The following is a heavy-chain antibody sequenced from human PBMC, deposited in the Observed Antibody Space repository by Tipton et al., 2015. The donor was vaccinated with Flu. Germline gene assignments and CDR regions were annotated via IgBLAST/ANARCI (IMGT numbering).Heavy chain of an antibody. J-gene: IGHJ4*02. CDR2: IYHSGST. V-gene: IGHV4-38-2*02. D-gene: IGHD5-18*01. CDR1: GYSISSGYY. CDR3: ARRRVWIQLWLFFGYFDY. Sequence: TLSLTCTVSGYSISSGYYWGWIRQPPGKGLEWIGSIYHSGSTYYNPSLKSRVTISVDTSKNQFSLKLSSVTAADTAVYYCARRRVWIQLWLFFGYFDYWGQGTLVTVSS.